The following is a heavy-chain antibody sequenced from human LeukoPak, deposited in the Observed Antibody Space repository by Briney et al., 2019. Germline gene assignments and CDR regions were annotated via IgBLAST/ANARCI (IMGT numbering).Heavy chain of an antibody. CDR3: ARVTVTTERRYYYYGMDV. CDR1: GDSISIGSYY. V-gene: IGHV4-61*02. Sequence: PSQTLSLTSTDPGDSISIGSYYWSWIRQPAGKGLEWIGLIYTSGSTNYNPPLKSRVTISVDTSKNQFSLKLSSVTAADTAVYYCARVTVTTERRYYYYGMDVWGQGTPVTVSS. D-gene: IGHD4-11*01. J-gene: IGHJ6*02. CDR2: IYTSGST.